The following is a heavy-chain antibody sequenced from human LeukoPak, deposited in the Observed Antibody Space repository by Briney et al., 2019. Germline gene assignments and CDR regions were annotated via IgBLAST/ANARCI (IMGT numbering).Heavy chain of an antibody. J-gene: IGHJ4*02. CDR2: ISWNSGSI. D-gene: IGHD2-15*01. Sequence: PGGSLRLSCAASGFTFDDYAMHWVRQAPGKGLEWVSGISWNSGSIGYADSVKGRFTISRDNSKNMLELQMNSLTTEDTAVYYCTREVWYDALSFDYWGQGTLVSVSS. CDR1: GFTFDDYA. CDR3: TREVWYDALSFDY. V-gene: IGHV3-9*01.